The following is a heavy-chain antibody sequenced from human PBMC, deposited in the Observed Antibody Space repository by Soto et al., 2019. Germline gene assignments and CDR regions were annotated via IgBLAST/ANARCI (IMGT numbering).Heavy chain of an antibody. Sequence: SETLSLTCTVSGGSISSSSYYWGWIRQPPGKGLEWIGSIYYSGSTYYNPSLKSRVTISVDTSKNQFSLKLSSVTAADTAVYYCARLVAAGTDPYYYGMDVWSQGTTVTVSS. J-gene: IGHJ6*02. CDR2: IYYSGST. CDR1: GGSISSSSYY. D-gene: IGHD6-13*01. V-gene: IGHV4-39*01. CDR3: ARLVAAGTDPYYYGMDV.